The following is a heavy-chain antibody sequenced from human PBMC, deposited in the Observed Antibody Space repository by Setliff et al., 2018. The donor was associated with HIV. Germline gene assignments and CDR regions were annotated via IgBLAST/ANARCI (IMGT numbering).Heavy chain of an antibody. CDR2: ITPISGTA. CDR1: GGTFSSYG. D-gene: IGHD3-16*02. J-gene: IGHJ6*03. Sequence: GPQLKVSCKASGGTFSSYGISWVRQAPGQGLEWMGGITPISGTANYAQKFQGRVTIAADEFTSTAYMELSSLRSEDTAVYYCVRGGQYYRSTYYYYYMDVWGKGTTVTVSS. V-gene: IGHV1-69*13. CDR3: VRGGQYYRSTYYYYYMDV.